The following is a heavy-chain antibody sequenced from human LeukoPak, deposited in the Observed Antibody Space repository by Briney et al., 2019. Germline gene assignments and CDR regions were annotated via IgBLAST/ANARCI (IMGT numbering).Heavy chain of an antibody. CDR3: AREGSSYGYPFDY. CDR1: GFTFRSYE. J-gene: IGHJ4*02. V-gene: IGHV3-48*03. D-gene: IGHD5-18*01. CDR2: ISSSGSTI. Sequence: GGSLRLSCAASGFTFRSYEMNWVRQAPGKGLEWVAYISSSGSTIYYGDSAKGRFTISRDNARSSLYLQMNSLRGEDTAVYYCAREGSSYGYPFDYWGQGTLVTVSS.